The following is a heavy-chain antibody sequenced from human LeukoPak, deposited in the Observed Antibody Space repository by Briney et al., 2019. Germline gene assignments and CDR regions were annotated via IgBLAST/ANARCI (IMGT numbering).Heavy chain of an antibody. D-gene: IGHD3-22*01. Sequence: SQTLSLACTVSGGSISSGGDYWSWIRRHPGEGLEWIEYIYYNGSTCYNPPLKSRVTISIDTFKNHLSLKLSSVTAADTDLYFCARGIRNYSDSRSYSSVADGFDSWGQGTVVTAS. V-gene: IGHV4-31*03. CDR2: IYYNGST. CDR1: GGSISSGGDY. CDR3: ARGIRNYSDSRSYSSVADGFDS. J-gene: IGHJ3*02.